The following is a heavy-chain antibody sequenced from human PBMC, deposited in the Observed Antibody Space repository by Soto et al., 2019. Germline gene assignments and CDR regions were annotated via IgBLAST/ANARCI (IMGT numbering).Heavy chain of an antibody. Sequence: QVQLVESGGGLVKPGGSLRLSCAASGFTFSDYYMSWIRQAPGKGLEWVSYISSSGSTIYYADSVKGRCTISRHNAKNSLYLQTNSLRAEDTAVYYCARVGRVLEWPYYYYYIDVWGKGTTVTVSS. CDR3: ARVGRVLEWPYYYYYIDV. V-gene: IGHV3-11*01. CDR1: GFTFSDYY. CDR2: ISSSGSTI. D-gene: IGHD3-3*01. J-gene: IGHJ6*03.